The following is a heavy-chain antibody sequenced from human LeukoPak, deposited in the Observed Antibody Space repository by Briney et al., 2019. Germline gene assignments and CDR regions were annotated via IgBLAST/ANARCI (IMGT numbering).Heavy chain of an antibody. CDR3: AKSYCGGDCG. CDR1: GLPFGSYV. CDR2: ITGNGVYT. Sequence: EGSLRLSCAVSGLPFGSYVMTWVRQAPGKGLEWVSGITGNGVYTYYADSVKGRFTISRDNSRSTLSLQMNSLRAEDTGVYYCAKSYCGGDCGWGPGTLVTVSS. J-gene: IGHJ4*02. D-gene: IGHD2-21*02. V-gene: IGHV3-23*01.